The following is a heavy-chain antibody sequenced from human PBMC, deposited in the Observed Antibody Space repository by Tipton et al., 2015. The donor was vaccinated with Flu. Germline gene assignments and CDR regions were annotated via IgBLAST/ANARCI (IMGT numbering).Heavy chain of an antibody. CDR2: ICPGSP. J-gene: IGHJ5*01. D-gene: IGHD4-11*01. CDR3: ARRDFSNYVSEPKNWFDF. CDR1: NGPFSGYF. V-gene: IGHV4-34*01. Sequence: GLVKPSETLSLTCAVYNGPFSGYFWSWIRQPPGKGLEWIGNICPGSPYYNPSLRSRVTISVARPKDQFSLRLTSVTAADTAVYFCARRDFSNYVSEPKNWFDFWGQGTLVTVSS.